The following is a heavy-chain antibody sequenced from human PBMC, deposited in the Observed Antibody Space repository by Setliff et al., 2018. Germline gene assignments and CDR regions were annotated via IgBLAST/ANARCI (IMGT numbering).Heavy chain of an antibody. CDR2: ISSSSSTI. V-gene: IGHV3-48*04. Sequence: GGSLRLSCAASGFTFSSYSMNWVRQAPGKGLEWVSYISSSSSTIYYADSVKGRFIISRDNAKNSLYLQMNSLRAEDTAVYYCAREVRSSGWYGEDAFDIWGQGTMVTVSS. CDR1: GFTFSSYS. D-gene: IGHD6-19*01. CDR3: AREVRSSGWYGEDAFDI. J-gene: IGHJ3*02.